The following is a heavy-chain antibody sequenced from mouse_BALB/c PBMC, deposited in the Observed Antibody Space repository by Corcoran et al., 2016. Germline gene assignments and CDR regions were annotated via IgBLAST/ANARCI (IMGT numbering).Heavy chain of an antibody. V-gene: IGHV1-18*01. CDR3: ARKNYYGSPWFVY. D-gene: IGHD1-1*01. CDR1: GYTFTDYN. Sequence: EVLLQQSGPELVKPGASVKIPCKASGYTFTDYNMDWVKQSHGKSLEWIGDINPNNGCTIYNQKFKGKATLTVDKSSSTAYLELRSLTSEDTAVYYCARKNYYGSPWFVYCGQVTLVTVSA. CDR2: INPNNGCT. J-gene: IGHJ3*01.